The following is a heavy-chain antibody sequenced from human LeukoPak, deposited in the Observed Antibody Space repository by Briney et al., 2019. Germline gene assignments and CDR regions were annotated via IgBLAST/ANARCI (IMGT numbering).Heavy chain of an antibody. CDR2: INPNSGGT. CDR3: ASAFGRGVKRYFDY. J-gene: IGHJ4*02. CDR1: GYTFTGYY. V-gene: IGHV1-2*02. D-gene: IGHD3-10*01. Sequence: AASVKVSCKASGYTFTGYYMHWVRQAPGQGLEWMGWINPNSGGTNYAQKFQGRVTMTRDTSISTAYMELSRLRSDDTAVYYCASAFGRGVKRYFDYWGQGTLVTVSS.